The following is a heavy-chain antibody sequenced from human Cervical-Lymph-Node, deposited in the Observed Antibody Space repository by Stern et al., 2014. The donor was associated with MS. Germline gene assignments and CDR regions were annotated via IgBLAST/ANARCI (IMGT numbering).Heavy chain of an antibody. CDR2: IFSNDEK. V-gene: IGHV2-26*01. D-gene: IGHD2-15*01. J-gene: IGHJ4*02. Sequence: QITLKESGPVLVKPTETLTLTCTVSGFSLSNARMGVSWIRQPPGKALEXLANIFSNDEKSYITSLKSRLTISKDTSKSQVVLTMTNMDPVDTATYYCARIHGGYCSGGSCYGDYYFDYWGQGTLVTVSS. CDR1: GFSLSNARMG. CDR3: ARIHGGYCSGGSCYGDYYFDY.